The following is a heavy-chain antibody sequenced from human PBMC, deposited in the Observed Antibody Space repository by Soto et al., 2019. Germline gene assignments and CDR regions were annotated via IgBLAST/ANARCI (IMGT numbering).Heavy chain of an antibody. D-gene: IGHD2-2*01. Sequence: EVQLVESGGGLVKPGGSLRLSCAASGFTFSSYSMNWVRQAPGKWLEWVSSISSSSSYIYYADSVKGRFTISRDNAKNSLYLQMNSLRAEDTAVYYCARSHIVVVPAAKGADYWGQGTLVTVSS. CDR3: ARSHIVVVPAAKGADY. V-gene: IGHV3-21*01. J-gene: IGHJ4*02. CDR1: GFTFSSYS. CDR2: ISSSSSYI.